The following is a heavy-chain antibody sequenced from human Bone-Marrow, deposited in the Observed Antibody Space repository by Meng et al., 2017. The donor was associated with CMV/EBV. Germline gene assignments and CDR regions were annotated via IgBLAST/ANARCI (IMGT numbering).Heavy chain of an antibody. J-gene: IGHJ4*02. V-gene: IGHV3-74*01. Sequence: GGSLRLSCAASGFTFSSYWMHWVRQVPGKGLVWVSRNNSDGSSTSYADSVKGRFTISSDNSKNTLYLQMNSLRAEDSAVYYCAKERAEEFDYWGQGTLVTVSS. CDR3: AKERAEEFDY. CDR1: GFTFSSYW. CDR2: NNSDGSST.